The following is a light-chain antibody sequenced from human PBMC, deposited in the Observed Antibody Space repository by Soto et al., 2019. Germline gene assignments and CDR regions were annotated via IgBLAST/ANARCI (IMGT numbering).Light chain of an antibody. CDR3: RSYTSSTSAV. CDR2: EFS. V-gene: IGLV2-14*01. Sequence: QSVLTQPASVSGSPGHSLTISCTGTSIDMAPYHYVSCYQHHPGKAPKRRINEFSYRPSGMSNRFPGSKSATTASLTFSGLHAEDEADYYCRSYTSSTSAVFRTGTKVTVL. CDR1: SIDMAPYHY. J-gene: IGLJ1*01.